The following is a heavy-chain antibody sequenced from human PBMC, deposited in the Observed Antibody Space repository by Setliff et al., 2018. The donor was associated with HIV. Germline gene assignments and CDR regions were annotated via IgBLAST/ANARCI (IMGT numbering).Heavy chain of an antibody. V-gene: IGHV1-8*01. D-gene: IGHD3-9*01. J-gene: IGHJ6*03. CDR3: ARAGGVSCSYWGCHDILTGKYNDYYYYMDV. Sequence: ASVKVSCKASGYSFTSYDINWVRQATGQGLEWMGWMNPKSGNTGYAQKFQGRVTMTRNTSISTAYMELNSLRSEDTAVYYCARAGGVSCSYWGCHDILTGKYNDYYYYMDVWGKGTTVTVSS. CDR2: MNPKSGNT. CDR1: GYSFTSYD.